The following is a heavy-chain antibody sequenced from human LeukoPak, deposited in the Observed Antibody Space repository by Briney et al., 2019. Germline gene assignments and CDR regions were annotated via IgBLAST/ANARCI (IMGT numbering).Heavy chain of an antibody. V-gene: IGHV3-48*04. Sequence: PGGSLRLSCAASGFTFSSYSMNWVRQAPGKGLEWVSYISSSSSTIYYADSVKGRFTISRDNAKNSLYLQMNSLRAEDTAVYYCARDRDYDFWSGYWGDYYYYMDVWGKGTTVTVSS. J-gene: IGHJ6*03. D-gene: IGHD3-3*01. CDR3: ARDRDYDFWSGYWGDYYYYMDV. CDR1: GFTFSSYS. CDR2: ISSSSSTI.